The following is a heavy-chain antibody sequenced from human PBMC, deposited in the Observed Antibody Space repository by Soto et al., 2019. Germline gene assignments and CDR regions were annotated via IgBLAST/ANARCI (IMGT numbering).Heavy chain of an antibody. V-gene: IGHV4-59*01. CDR1: GGSISSYY. D-gene: IGHD6-6*01. J-gene: IGHJ4*02. CDR2: IYYSGST. Sequence: SETLSLTCTVSGGSISSYYWSWIRQPPGKGLEWIGYIYYSGSTNYNPSLKSRVTISVDTSKNQFSLKLSSVTAADTAVYYCARDRFSSIYFDYWGQGTLVTVSS. CDR3: ARDRFSSIYFDY.